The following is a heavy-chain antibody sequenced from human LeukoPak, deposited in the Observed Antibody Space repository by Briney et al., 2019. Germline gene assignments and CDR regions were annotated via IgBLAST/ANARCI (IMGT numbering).Heavy chain of an antibody. Sequence: GRSLRLSCAASGFTFDDYAMHWVRQAPGKGLEWVSGISWNSGSIGYADSVKGRFTISRDNAKNSLYLQMNSLRAEDMALYYCAKDIKSGSSSFWYFDLWGRGTLVTVTS. D-gene: IGHD6-6*01. CDR1: GFTFDDYA. CDR2: ISWNSGSI. CDR3: AKDIKSGSSSFWYFDL. J-gene: IGHJ2*01. V-gene: IGHV3-9*03.